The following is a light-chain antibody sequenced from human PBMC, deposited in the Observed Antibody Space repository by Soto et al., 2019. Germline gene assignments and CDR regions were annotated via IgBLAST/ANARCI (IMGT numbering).Light chain of an antibody. J-gene: IGKJ1*01. CDR3: QQYHRYST. CDR2: DVS. Sequence: DIQMTQAPSTLYASVGDRVTITCRASQNINAWLAWYQQKPGKAPKLLIYDVSTLHSGVPSRFSGSASGTEFTLTISNLESDYFATYYCQQYHRYSTFGQGTRVDIK. CDR1: QNINAW. V-gene: IGKV1-5*01.